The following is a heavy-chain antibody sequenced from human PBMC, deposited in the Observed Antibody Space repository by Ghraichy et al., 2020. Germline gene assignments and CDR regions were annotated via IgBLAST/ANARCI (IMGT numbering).Heavy chain of an antibody. D-gene: IGHD3-22*01. V-gene: IGHV3-48*02. CDR3: ASEGDYYDSSGYPPFDY. J-gene: IGHJ4*02. Sequence: SCAASGFTFSSYSMNWVRQAPGKGLEWVSYISSSSSTIYYADSVKGRFTISRDNAKNSLYLQMNSLRDEDTAVYYCASEGDYYDSSGYPPFDYWGQGTLVTVSS. CDR2: ISSSSSTI. CDR1: GFTFSSYS.